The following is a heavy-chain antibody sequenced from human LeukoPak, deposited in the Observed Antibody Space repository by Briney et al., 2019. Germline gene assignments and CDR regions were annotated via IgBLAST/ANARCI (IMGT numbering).Heavy chain of an antibody. CDR1: GFTVSSNY. CDR2: ISGSGGST. V-gene: IGHV3-23*01. J-gene: IGHJ5*02. D-gene: IGHD2-2*01. CDR3: AKVVPAATNWFDP. Sequence: PGGSLRLSCAASGFTVSSNYMSWVRQAPGKGLEWVSAISGSGGSTYYADSVKGRFTISRDNSKNTLYLQMNSLRAEDTAVYYCAKVVPAATNWFDPWGQGTLVTVSS.